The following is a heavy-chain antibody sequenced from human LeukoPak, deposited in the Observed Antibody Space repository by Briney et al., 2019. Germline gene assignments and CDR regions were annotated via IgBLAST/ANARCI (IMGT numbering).Heavy chain of an antibody. D-gene: IGHD6-6*01. CDR3: ARGGSYSSSLWVDY. Sequence: SETLSLTRTVSGYSISSGYYWGWIRQPPGKGLEWIGSIYHSGSTYYNPSLKSRVTISVDTSKNQFSLKLSSVTAADTAVYYCARGGSYSSSLWVDYWGQGTLVTVSS. CDR1: GYSISSGYY. J-gene: IGHJ4*02. CDR2: IYHSGST. V-gene: IGHV4-38-2*02.